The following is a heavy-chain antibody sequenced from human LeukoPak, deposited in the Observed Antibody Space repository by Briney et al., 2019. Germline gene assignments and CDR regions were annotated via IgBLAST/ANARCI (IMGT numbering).Heavy chain of an antibody. CDR3: AKENSGTYLYYFDY. D-gene: IGHD1-26*01. CDR2: MWSDGTKK. J-gene: IGHJ4*02. V-gene: IGHV3-33*06. CDR1: GFTFSSYA. Sequence: GRSLRLSCTASGFTFSSYAMHWVRQAPGKGLEWVAVMWSDGTKKYHADSVKGRFTISTDNSKNMLYLQMNSLRPEDTAVYYCAKENSGTYLYYFDYWGQGTLVTVSS.